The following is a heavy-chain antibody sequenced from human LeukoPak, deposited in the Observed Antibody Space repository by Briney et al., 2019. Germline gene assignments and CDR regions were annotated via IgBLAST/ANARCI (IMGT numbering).Heavy chain of an antibody. CDR2: IKQDGSEQ. CDR1: GFTFRNYW. D-gene: IGHD6-13*01. V-gene: IGHV3-7*01. J-gene: IGHJ4*02. Sequence: GGSLRLSCAASGFTFRNYWMNWVRQAPGKGLEWVANIKQDGSEQYYVNSVKGRFTISRDNAKNSLYLQMNSLRAEDTAVYYCAGFPHHYSSIFWGQGTLVTVSS. CDR3: AGFPHHYSSIF.